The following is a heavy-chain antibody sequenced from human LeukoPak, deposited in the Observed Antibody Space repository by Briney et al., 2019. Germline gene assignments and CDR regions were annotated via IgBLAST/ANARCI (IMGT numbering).Heavy chain of an antibody. J-gene: IGHJ4*02. D-gene: IGHD3-22*01. CDR3: AREIGDYYDSSGYRTYYFDY. CDR1: GDSVSNYY. V-gene: IGHV4-4*07. Sequence: KPSETLSLTCTVSGDSVSNYYWSWIRQPAGKGLEWIGRIYTSGSTNYNPSLKSRVTMSVDTSKNQISLKLSSVTAADTAVYYCAREIGDYYDSSGYRTYYFDYWGQGALVTVSS. CDR2: IYTSGST.